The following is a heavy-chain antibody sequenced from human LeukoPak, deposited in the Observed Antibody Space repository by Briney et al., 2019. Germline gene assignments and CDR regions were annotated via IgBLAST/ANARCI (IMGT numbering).Heavy chain of an antibody. V-gene: IGHV3-30*04. Sequence: GRSLRLSCAASGFTFSSYAMHWVRQAPGKGLEWVAVISYDGSNKYYADSVKGRFTISRDNSKNTLYLQMNRLRAEDTAVYYCARDKSVARFGELLLYYYYYMDVWGKGTTVTVSS. CDR2: ISYDGSNK. D-gene: IGHD3-10*01. CDR1: GFTFSSYA. CDR3: ARDKSVARFGELLLYYYYYMDV. J-gene: IGHJ6*03.